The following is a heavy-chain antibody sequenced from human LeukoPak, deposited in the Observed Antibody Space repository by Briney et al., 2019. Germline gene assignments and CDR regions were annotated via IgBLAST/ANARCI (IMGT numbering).Heavy chain of an antibody. V-gene: IGHV1-24*01. D-gene: IGHD4-11*01. CDR1: GYTLTELS. Sequence: ASVKVSCKVSGYTLTELSMHWVRQAPGKGLEWMGGFDPEDGETIYAQKFQGRVTMTEDTSTDTAYMELRSMRSDDTAVYYCARGAMTTVTTYLDYWGQGTLVTVSS. J-gene: IGHJ4*02. CDR2: FDPEDGET. CDR3: ARGAMTTVTTYLDY.